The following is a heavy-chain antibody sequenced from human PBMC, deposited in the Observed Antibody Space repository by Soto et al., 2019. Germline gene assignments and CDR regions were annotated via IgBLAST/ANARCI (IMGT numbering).Heavy chain of an antibody. J-gene: IGHJ4*02. Sequence: QVQLMQSGAEVKKPGSSVKVSCKASSGTFSSYSINWVRQAPGQGLEWMGEIIPIFGTANYAQKFQGRVTITADESTSTAYMELSSLRSEDTAVYYCARDGGRHSGGNDYWGQGTLVTVSS. CDR2: IIPIFGTA. CDR1: SGTFSSYS. CDR3: ARDGGRHSGGNDY. D-gene: IGHD1-26*01. V-gene: IGHV1-69*01.